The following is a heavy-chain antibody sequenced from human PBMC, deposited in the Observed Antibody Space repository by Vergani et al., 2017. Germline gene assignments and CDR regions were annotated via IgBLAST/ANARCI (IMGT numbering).Heavy chain of an antibody. CDR1: GYTFTSYG. D-gene: IGHD4-23*01. CDR3: ASGGTVVTPDYYYYGMDV. Sequence: QVQLVQSGAEVKKPGASVKVSCKASGYTFTSYGISWVRQAPGQGLEWMGWISAYNGNTNYAQKLQGRVTMTTDTSTSTAYIELRSLRSDDPAVYYCASGGTVVTPDYYYYGMDVGGQGTTVTVSS. V-gene: IGHV1-18*01. CDR2: ISAYNGNT. J-gene: IGHJ6*02.